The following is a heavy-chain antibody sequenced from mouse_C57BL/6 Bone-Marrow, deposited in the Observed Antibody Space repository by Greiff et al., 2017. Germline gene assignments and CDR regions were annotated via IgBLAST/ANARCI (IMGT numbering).Heavy chain of an antibody. D-gene: IGHD1-1*01. J-gene: IGHJ2*01. Sequence: QVQLQQPGAELVKPGASVKLSCKASGYTFTSYWMHWVKQRPGRGLEWIGRIDPNSGGTKYNEKFKSKATLTVDKPSSTAYMQLSSLTSEGSAVYDCARKEGITTVVDPDYWGQGTTLTVSS. V-gene: IGHV1-72*01. CDR1: GYTFTSYW. CDR3: ARKEGITTVVDPDY. CDR2: IDPNSGGT.